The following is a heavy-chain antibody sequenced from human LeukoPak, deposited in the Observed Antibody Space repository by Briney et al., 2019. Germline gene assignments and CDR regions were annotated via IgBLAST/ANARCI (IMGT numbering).Heavy chain of an antibody. CDR2: IYPGDSDT. CDR3: ASQRYSSIGPDY. Sequence: GESLKISCKGSGYTFTNYWIGWVRQMPGKGLEWMGIIYPGDSDTRYSPSFQGQVTISADKSISTAYLQWSSLKASDSAVYYCASQRYSSIGPDYWGQGTLVTVSS. J-gene: IGHJ4*02. CDR1: GYTFTNYW. V-gene: IGHV5-51*01. D-gene: IGHD6-13*01.